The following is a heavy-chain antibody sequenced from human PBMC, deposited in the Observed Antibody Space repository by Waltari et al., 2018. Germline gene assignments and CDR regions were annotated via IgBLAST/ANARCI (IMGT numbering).Heavy chain of an antibody. V-gene: IGHV4-30-4*08. J-gene: IGHJ4*02. CDR2: IYYSGST. D-gene: IGHD4-17*01. Sequence: VQLQESGPGLVKPSQTLSLTSTVPGGSISSGDYYWNWNRQPPGKGLEWIGYIYYSGSTYYNPSLKSRVTISVYTSKNQFSLKLSSVTAADTAVYYCARIYGVMGFFDYWGQGTLVTVSS. CDR3: ARIYGVMGFFDY. CDR1: GGSISSGDYY.